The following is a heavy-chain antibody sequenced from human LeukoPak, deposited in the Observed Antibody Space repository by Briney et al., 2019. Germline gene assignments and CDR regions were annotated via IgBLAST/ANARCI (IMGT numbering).Heavy chain of an antibody. Sequence: GGSLRLSCAVSGFTVSSNYMSWVRQAPGKGLEWVARTRNKANGYTTEYAASVKGRFTISRDDSENSLYLQMSSLKTEDTAVYYCVRSGGTGPYYFKYWGQGTLVTVSS. CDR2: TRNKANGYTT. V-gene: IGHV3-72*01. CDR3: VRSGGTGPYYFKY. J-gene: IGHJ4*02. CDR1: GFTVSSNY. D-gene: IGHD3-10*01.